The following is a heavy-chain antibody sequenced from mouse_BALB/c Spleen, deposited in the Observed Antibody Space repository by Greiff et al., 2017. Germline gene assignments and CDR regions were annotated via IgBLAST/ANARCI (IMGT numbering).Heavy chain of an antibody. CDR2: IDPFNGGT. CDR1: GYSFTSYY. Sequence: VQLQQSGPELMKPGASVKISCKASGYSFTSYYMHWVKQSHGKSLEWIGYIDPFNGGTSYNQKFKGKATLTVDKSSSTAYMHLSSLTSEDSAVYYCARGTTVVPYAMDYWGQGTSVTVSS. CDR3: ARGTTVVPYAMDY. V-gene: IGHV1S135*01. J-gene: IGHJ4*01. D-gene: IGHD1-1*01.